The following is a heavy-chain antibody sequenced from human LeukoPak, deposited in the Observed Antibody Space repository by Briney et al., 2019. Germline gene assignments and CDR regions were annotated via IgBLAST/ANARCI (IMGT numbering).Heavy chain of an antibody. CDR1: GYSFNSYW. V-gene: IGHV5-51*01. Sequence: GESLKISCKGSGYSFNSYWIGWVRQMPGKGLEWMGIIYPGDSDTRYSPSFQGQVAISADKSISTAYLQWSSLKASDTAMYYRARRGTMVRGVISYYYMDVWGKGTTVTVSS. CDR3: ARRGTMVRGVISYYYMDV. J-gene: IGHJ6*03. D-gene: IGHD3-10*01. CDR2: IYPGDSDT.